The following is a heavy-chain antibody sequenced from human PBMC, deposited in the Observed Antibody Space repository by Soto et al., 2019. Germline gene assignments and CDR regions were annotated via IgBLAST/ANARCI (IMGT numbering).Heavy chain of an antibody. CDR1: GFTFSSYG. D-gene: IGHD5-18*01. CDR2: ISYDGTNK. CDR3: AKEGMQLWLLGY. V-gene: IGHV3-30*18. J-gene: IGHJ4*02. Sequence: QVQLVESGGGVVQPGRSLRLSCAASGFTFSSYGMHWVRQAPGKGLEWVAVISYDGTNKYYADSVKGRFTISRDNSKYTLYLQMNSVRAADTAVYDCAKEGMQLWLLGYWGQGTLVTV.